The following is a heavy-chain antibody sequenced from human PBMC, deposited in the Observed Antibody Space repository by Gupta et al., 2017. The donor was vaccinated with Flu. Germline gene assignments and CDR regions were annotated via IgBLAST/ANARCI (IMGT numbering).Heavy chain of an antibody. CDR3: ARGPYYYDSSGYYGYEA. J-gene: IGHJ5*02. D-gene: IGHD3-22*01. CDR2: IWYDGSNK. V-gene: IGHV3-33*01. Sequence: QVQLVESGGGVVQPGRSLRLSCAASGFTFSSYGMHWVRQAPGKGLEWVAVIWYDGSNKYYADSVKGRFTISRDNSKNTLYLQMNSLRAEDTAVYYCARGPYYYDSSGYYGYEAWGQGTLVTVSS. CDR1: GFTFSSYG.